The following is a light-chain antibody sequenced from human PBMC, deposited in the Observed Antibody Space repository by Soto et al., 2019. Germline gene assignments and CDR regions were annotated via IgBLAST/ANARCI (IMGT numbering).Light chain of an antibody. J-gene: IGLJ3*02. CDR3: EVWDDSLNGRV. CDR2: RNK. Sequence: QSVLTQPPSASRTPGQRVTISCSGSYSNIGTNDVNWYQQLPGSAPKLLVYRNKQRPSGVPDRFSGSRSGNSASLAIRGLQSEDEADYYCEVWDDSLNGRVFGGGTKVTVL. CDR1: YSNIGTND. V-gene: IGLV1-44*01.